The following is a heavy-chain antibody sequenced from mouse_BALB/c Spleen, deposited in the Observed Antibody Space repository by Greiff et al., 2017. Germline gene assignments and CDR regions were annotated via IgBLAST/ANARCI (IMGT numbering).Heavy chain of an antibody. V-gene: IGHV7-3*02. CDR1: GFTFTDYY. Sequence: EVKLMGSGGGLVQPGGSLRLSCATSGFTFTDYYMSWVRQPPGKALEWLGFIRNKANGYTTEYSASVKGRFTISRDNSQSILYLQMNTLRAEDSATYYCARDNYYGSRGAFAYWGQGTLVTVSA. CDR3: ARDNYYGSRGAFAY. D-gene: IGHD1-1*01. J-gene: IGHJ3*01. CDR2: IRNKANGYTT.